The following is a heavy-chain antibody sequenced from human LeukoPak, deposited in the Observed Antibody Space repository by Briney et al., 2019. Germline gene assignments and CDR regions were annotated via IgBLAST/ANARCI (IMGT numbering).Heavy chain of an antibody. Sequence: PGGSLRLSCAASGFTFSSYEMNWVRQAPGKGLEWVSYISSSGSTIYYADSVKGRFTISRDNAKNSLYLQMNSRRAEDTAVYYCAREKMTTVTTFDYWGQGTLVTVSS. D-gene: IGHD4-17*01. CDR3: AREKMTTVTTFDY. CDR2: ISSSGSTI. CDR1: GFTFSSYE. J-gene: IGHJ4*02. V-gene: IGHV3-48*03.